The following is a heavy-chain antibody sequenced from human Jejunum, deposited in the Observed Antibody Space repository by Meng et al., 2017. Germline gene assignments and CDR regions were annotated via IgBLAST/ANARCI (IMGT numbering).Heavy chain of an antibody. J-gene: IGHJ4*02. CDR2: ISNDGSYT. CDR3: ARAVSARYGEWDY. D-gene: IGHD4-17*01. CDR1: GFTFSSYW. Sequence: VRVVATGGGLLQPGGSLSISCAAYGFTFSSYWMVWVRQAPGKGLLWVSRISNDGSYTDYADSVKGRFTISRDNAKNTVYLQINSLRVEDTAVYYCARAVSARYGEWDYWGQGTLVTVAS. V-gene: IGHV3-74*01.